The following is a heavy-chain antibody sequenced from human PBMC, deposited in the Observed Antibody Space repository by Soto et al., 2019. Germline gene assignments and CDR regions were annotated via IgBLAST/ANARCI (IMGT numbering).Heavy chain of an antibody. V-gene: IGHV1-18*01. CDR3: ARSLSDIVVVPAAMPGY. CDR1: GYTFTSYG. Sequence: ASVKVSCKASGYTFTSYGISWVRQAPGQGLEWMGWISAYNGNTNYAQKLQGRVTMTTDTSTSKAYMELRSLRSDDTAVYYCARSLSDIVVVPAAMPGYWGQGTLVTVSS. CDR2: ISAYNGNT. D-gene: IGHD2-2*01. J-gene: IGHJ4*02.